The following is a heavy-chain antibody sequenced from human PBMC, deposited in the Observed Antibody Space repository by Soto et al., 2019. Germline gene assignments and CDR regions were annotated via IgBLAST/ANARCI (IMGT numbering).Heavy chain of an antibody. D-gene: IGHD3-3*01. V-gene: IGHV4-31*03. CDR3: ARGRPGGTYYDFWSGYYGSEKPYYYYGMDV. Sequence: NPSETLSLTCTVSGGSISSGGYYWSWIRQHPGKGLEWIGYIYYSGSTYYNPSLKSRVTISVDTSKNQFSLKLSSVTAADTAVYYCARGRPGGTYYDFWSGYYGSEKPYYYYGMDVWGQGTTVTVSS. J-gene: IGHJ6*02. CDR1: GGSISSGGYY. CDR2: IYYSGST.